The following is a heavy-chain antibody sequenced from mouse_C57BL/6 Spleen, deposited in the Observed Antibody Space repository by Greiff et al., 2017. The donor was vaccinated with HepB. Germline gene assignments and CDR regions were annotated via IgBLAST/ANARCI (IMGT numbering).Heavy chain of an antibody. CDR1: GFTFSDYG. CDR2: ISSGSSTI. CDR3: ARDDGDDGDVYYAMDY. Sequence: EVQVVESGGGLVKPGGSLKLSCAASGFTFSDYGMHWVRQAPEKGLEWVAYISSGSSTIYYADTVKGRFTISRDNAKNTLFLQMTSLRSEDTAMYYCARDDGDDGDVYYAMDYWGQGTSVTVSS. D-gene: IGHD2-2*01. J-gene: IGHJ4*01. V-gene: IGHV5-17*01.